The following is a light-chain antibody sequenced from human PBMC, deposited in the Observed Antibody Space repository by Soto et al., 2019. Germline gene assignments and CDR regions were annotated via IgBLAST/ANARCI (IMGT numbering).Light chain of an antibody. Sequence: DIQMTQSPSSLSASVGDRVTITCQASQDISNYLNWYQQKPGKAPKLLIYAASSLQSGVPSRFSGSGSGTDFTLTISSLQPEDFATYYCQQSYSTPDTFGQGTRLENK. CDR3: QQSYSTPDT. V-gene: IGKV1-39*01. CDR1: QDISNY. CDR2: AAS. J-gene: IGKJ5*01.